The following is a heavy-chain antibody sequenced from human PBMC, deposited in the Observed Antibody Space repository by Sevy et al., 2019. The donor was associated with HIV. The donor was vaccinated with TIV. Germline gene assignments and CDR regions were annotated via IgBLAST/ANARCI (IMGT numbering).Heavy chain of an antibody. J-gene: IGHJ4*02. CDR1: GFTFSSYA. D-gene: IGHD1-7*01. CDR2: ISYDGSNK. V-gene: IGHV3-30-3*01. CDR3: ARDPNWNYVRQPYYFDY. Sequence: GGSLRLSCAASGFTFSSYAMHWVRQAPGKGLEWVAVISYDGSNKYYADSVKGRFTISRDNSKNTLYLQMNSLRAEDTAVYYCARDPNWNYVRQPYYFDYWGQGTLVTVSS.